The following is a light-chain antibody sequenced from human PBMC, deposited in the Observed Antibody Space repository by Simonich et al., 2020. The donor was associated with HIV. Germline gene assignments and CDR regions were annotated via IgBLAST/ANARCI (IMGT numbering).Light chain of an antibody. CDR3: MQALQTPFT. CDR1: QSLLHSHGHNY. Sequence: DLVMTQSPLSLPVTPGEPASISCRSSQSLLHSHGHNYLVWYRQRPGQSPQLLIYLGSNRASGVPDRFSGSGSGTDFTLKISRVEAEDVGVYYCMQALQTPFTFGPGTKVDIK. CDR2: LGS. J-gene: IGKJ3*01. V-gene: IGKV2-28*01.